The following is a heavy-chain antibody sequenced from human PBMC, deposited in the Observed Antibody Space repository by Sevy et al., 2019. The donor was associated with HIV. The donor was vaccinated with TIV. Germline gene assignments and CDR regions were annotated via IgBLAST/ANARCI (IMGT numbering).Heavy chain of an antibody. J-gene: IGHJ4*02. CDR3: AKEGRGYHGSGSSDY. CDR1: GFTFSSYS. V-gene: IGHV3-23*01. D-gene: IGHD3-10*01. Sequence: GGSLRLSCAASGFTFSSYSMNWVRQAPGKGLEWVSVISGSGDSTYYVDSVKGRFTISRDNSKNTLYLQMNSLRAEDTAVYYCAKEGRGYHGSGSSDYWGQGALVTVSS. CDR2: ISGSGDST.